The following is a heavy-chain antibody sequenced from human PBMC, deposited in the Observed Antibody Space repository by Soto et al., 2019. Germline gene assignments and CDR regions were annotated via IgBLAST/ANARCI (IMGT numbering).Heavy chain of an antibody. CDR2: ITSSEGTT. D-gene: IGHD3-10*01. V-gene: IGHV3-23*01. Sequence: PGGYLRLSCAAAQFTFSNYEMSPVPQEEVKGLEWVRSITSSEGTTYYVDSVMGKFTITIDNSKNTLYLRMNSQSAAESDGEYCAKDLTWFSDYWGQGTLVTVSS. J-gene: IGHJ4*02. CDR1: QFTFSNYE. CDR3: AKDLTWFSDY.